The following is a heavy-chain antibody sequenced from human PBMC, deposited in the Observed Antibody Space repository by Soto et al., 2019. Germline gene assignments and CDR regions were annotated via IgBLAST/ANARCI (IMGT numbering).Heavy chain of an antibody. D-gene: IGHD2-2*01. J-gene: IGHJ6*03. CDR1: GGSFSGYY. CDR2: INHSGST. V-gene: IGHV4-34*01. CDR3: ARRGREYCSSTSCFPRYYYYYYMDV. Sequence: QVQLQQWGAGLLKPSETLSLTCAVYGGSFSGYYWSWIRQPPGKGLEWIGEINHSGSTNYNPSLKSRVTISVDTSKNQFSLKLSSVTAADTAVYYCARRGREYCSSTSCFPRYYYYYYMDVWGKGTTVTVSS.